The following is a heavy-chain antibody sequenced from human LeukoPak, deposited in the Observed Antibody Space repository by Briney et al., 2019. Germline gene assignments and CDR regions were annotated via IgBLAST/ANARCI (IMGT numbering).Heavy chain of an antibody. CDR3: ARGPLGSGWYVADWYFGL. J-gene: IGHJ2*01. Sequence: SETLSLTCTVSGGSISSYYWSWIRQPPGKGLEWIGYIYYSGSTNYNPSLKSRVTMSIDTSKNQFSLKFKSVTAADTAVYYCARGPLGSGWYVADWYFGLWDRGALVTVSS. CDR1: GGSISSYY. CDR2: IYYSGST. V-gene: IGHV4-59*12. D-gene: IGHD6-19*01.